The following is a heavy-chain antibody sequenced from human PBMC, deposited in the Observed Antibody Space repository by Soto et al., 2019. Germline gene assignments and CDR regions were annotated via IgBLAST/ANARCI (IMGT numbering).Heavy chain of an antibody. V-gene: IGHV1-69*13. CDR1: GGTFSSYA. CDR2: IIPIFGTA. CDR3: ARDRQFGYDILTGYYKWYYYYGMDV. J-gene: IGHJ6*02. D-gene: IGHD3-9*01. Sequence: SVKVSCKASGGTFSSYAISWVRQAPGQGLEWMGGIIPIFGTANYAQKFQGRVTITADESTSTAYMELSSLRSEDTAVYYCARDRQFGYDILTGYYKWYYYYGMDVWGQGTTVTVSS.